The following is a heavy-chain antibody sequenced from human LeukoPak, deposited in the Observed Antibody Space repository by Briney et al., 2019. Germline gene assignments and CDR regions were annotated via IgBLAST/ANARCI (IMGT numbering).Heavy chain of an antibody. J-gene: IGHJ4*02. D-gene: IGHD7-27*01. CDR3: ARGLGDFDY. Sequence: GGSLRLSCAASGFTFSSYDMNWVRQPPGKGLEWISYVCGSGINIHYAHTMKGRFTISRDNTKNSLYLQMNSLGAQDTAVYYCARGLGDFDYWGQGTLVTVS. CDR1: GFTFSSYD. V-gene: IGHV3-48*03. CDR2: VCGSGINI.